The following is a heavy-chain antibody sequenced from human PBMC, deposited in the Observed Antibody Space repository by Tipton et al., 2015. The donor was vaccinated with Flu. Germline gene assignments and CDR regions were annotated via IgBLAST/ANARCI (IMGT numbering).Heavy chain of an antibody. CDR1: GGSISSSSYY. V-gene: IGHV4-39*07. J-gene: IGHJ4*02. Sequence: TLSLTCTVPGGSISSSSYYWGWIRQPPGKGLEWIGSIYYSGSTYYNPSLKSRVTTSVDTSKNQFSLKLSSVTAADTAVYYCARVPTGYLVDYWGQGTLVTVSS. CDR3: ARVPTGYLVDY. D-gene: IGHD1-14*01. CDR2: IYYSGST.